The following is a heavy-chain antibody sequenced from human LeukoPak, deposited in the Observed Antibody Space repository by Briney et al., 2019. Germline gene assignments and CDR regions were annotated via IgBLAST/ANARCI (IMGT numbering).Heavy chain of an antibody. J-gene: IGHJ4*02. CDR2: IIPIFGIA. Sequence: SSVKPSCKPSGPTFSSYAISWVRQAPGQGLEWMGRIIPIFGIANYAQKFQGRLTTTADKSTSTAYMELSSRRSEDTAVYYCARAYSSSSPDYWGQGNLVTVSS. CDR3: ARAYSSSSPDY. CDR1: GPTFSSYA. D-gene: IGHD6-6*01. V-gene: IGHV1-69*04.